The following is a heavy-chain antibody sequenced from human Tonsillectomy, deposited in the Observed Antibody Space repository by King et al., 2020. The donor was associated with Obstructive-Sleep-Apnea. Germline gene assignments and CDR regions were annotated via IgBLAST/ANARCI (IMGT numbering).Heavy chain of an antibody. D-gene: IGHD5-18*01. CDR3: AKGEYSYGPEYYFDC. J-gene: IGHJ4*02. CDR2: ISGSGSNT. V-gene: IGHV3-23*04. CDR1: GFTFSSYA. Sequence: VQLVESGGGLVQPGGSLRLSCAAAGFTFSSYAMSWVRQAPGKGLEWVSGISGSGSNTYYVDSVKGRFTISRDNSKNTLYLQMNRLGAEDTAVYYCAKGEYSYGPEYYFDCWGQGTLVTVSS.